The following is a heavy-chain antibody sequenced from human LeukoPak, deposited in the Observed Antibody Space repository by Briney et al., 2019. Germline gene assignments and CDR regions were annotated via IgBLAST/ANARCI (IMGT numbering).Heavy chain of an antibody. J-gene: IGHJ4*02. CDR2: ISGSGDTT. V-gene: IGHV3-23*01. D-gene: IGHD2/OR15-2a*01. CDR1: GFTFSSHA. CDR3: ARSDCNSIHCYVRDY. Sequence: PGGSLRLSCAASGFTFSSHAVSWVRRAPGKGLERVSLISGSGDTTSYADPVKGRFTISRDNSKNTLFLQMNSLRAEDTAVYSCARSDCNSIHCYVRDYWGQGTLVTVSS.